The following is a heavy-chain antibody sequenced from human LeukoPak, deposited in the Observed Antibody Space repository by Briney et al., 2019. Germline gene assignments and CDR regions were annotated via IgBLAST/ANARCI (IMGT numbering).Heavy chain of an antibody. CDR1: GGTFSSYA. CDR2: IIPIFGTA. D-gene: IGHD2-2*02. CDR3: ARGLCSSTSCYRLLDAFDI. V-gene: IGHV1-69*13. Sequence: ASVKVSCKASGGTFSSYAISWVRQAPGQGLEWMGGIIPIFGTANYAQKFQGRVTITADESTSTAYMELSSLRSEDTAVYYCARGLCSSTSCYRLLDAFDIWDQGTMVTVSS. J-gene: IGHJ3*02.